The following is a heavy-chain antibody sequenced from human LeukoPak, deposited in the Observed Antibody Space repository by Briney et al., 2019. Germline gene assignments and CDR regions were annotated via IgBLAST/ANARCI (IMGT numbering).Heavy chain of an antibody. CDR2: INHSGST. CDR1: GGSFSGYY. V-gene: IGHV4-34*01. CDR3: ARGYSSSWYYYYYMDV. Sequence: PSGTLSLTCAVYGGSFSGYYWSWIRQPPGKGLEWIGEINHSGSTNYNPSLKSRVTISVDTSKNQFSLKLSSVTAADTAVYYCARGYSSSWYYYYYMDVWGKGTTVTVSS. J-gene: IGHJ6*03. D-gene: IGHD6-13*01.